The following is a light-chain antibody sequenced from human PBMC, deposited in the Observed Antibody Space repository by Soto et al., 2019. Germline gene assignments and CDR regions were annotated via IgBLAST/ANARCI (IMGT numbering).Light chain of an antibody. Sequence: QSVLTQPPSVSGAPGQRVTLSCTGSTSNIGAGYDVHWYQQLPGTAPKLLIYGNNNRPSGVPDRFSGSKSGTSASLAITGLQAEDEADYYCQSYDSSLSGSAVFGGGTKLTVL. J-gene: IGLJ2*01. CDR2: GNN. V-gene: IGLV1-40*01. CDR3: QSYDSSLSGSAV. CDR1: TSNIGAGYD.